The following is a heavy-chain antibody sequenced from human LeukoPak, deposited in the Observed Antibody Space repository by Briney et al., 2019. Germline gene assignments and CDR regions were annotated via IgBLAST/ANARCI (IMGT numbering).Heavy chain of an antibody. D-gene: IGHD1-7*01. CDR1: GGSISSYY. J-gene: IGHJ4*02. CDR3: ARGRDWNYLFFDY. CDR2: IYTSGIT. Sequence: SETLSLTCTVPGGSISSYYWSWIPQPAGKGLEWIGRIYTSGITNYNPSLQSRVTMSVDTSKNQFSLKLNSVTAADTAVYYCARGRDWNYLFFDYWGQGTLVTVSS. V-gene: IGHV4-4*07.